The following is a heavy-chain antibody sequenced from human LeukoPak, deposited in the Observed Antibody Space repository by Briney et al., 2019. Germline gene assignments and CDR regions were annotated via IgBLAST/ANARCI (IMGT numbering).Heavy chain of an antibody. J-gene: IGHJ4*02. CDR2: ISAYNGNT. Sequence: ASVKVSCKASGYTFTSYGISWVRQAPGQGLEWMGWISAYNGNTNYAQKLQGRVTMTTDTSTSTACMELRSLRSDDTAVYYCARVVYQRKYCTNGVCYGYFDYWGQGTLVTVSS. CDR1: GYTFTSYG. V-gene: IGHV1-18*01. CDR3: ARVVYQRKYCTNGVCYGYFDY. D-gene: IGHD2-8*01.